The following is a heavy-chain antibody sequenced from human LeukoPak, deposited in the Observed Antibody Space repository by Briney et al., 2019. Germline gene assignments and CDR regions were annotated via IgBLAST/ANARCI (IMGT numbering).Heavy chain of an antibody. V-gene: IGHV1-18*01. CDR2: ISAYNGNT. J-gene: IGHJ5*02. CDR1: GYTFTSYG. Sequence: ASVKVSCKASGYTFTSYGISWVRQAPGQGLEWMGWISAYNGNTNYAQKLQGRVTMTTDTSTSTAYMELRSLRSDDTAVSYCARYYSSSWHNWFDPWGQGTLVTVSS. CDR3: ARYYSSSWHNWFDP. D-gene: IGHD6-13*01.